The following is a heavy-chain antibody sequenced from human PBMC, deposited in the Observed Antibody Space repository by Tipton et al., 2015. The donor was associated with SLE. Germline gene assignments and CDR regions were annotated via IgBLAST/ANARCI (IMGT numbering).Heavy chain of an antibody. V-gene: IGHV4-34*01. Sequence: TLSLTCAVYGGSFSGYYWSWIRQPPGKGLEWIGEINHSGSTNYNPSLKSRVTISVDTSKNQFSLKLSSVTAADTAVYYCARNPTSYCSGGSCYSPWFDTWGQGSLVAVSS. D-gene: IGHD2-15*01. CDR2: INHSGST. J-gene: IGHJ5*02. CDR3: ARNPTSYCSGGSCYSPWFDT. CDR1: GGSFSGYY.